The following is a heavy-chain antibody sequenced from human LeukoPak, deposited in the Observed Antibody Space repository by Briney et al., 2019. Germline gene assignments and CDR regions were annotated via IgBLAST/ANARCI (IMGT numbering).Heavy chain of an antibody. D-gene: IGHD6-13*01. CDR3: AKSAAASSYLDY. Sequence: GGSLRLSCAASGFTFDDYGMSWVRQAPGKGLEWVAVIWYDGSNKYYADSVKGRFTISRDNSKNTLYLQMNSLRAEDTAVYYCAKSAAASSYLDYWGQGTLVTVSS. V-gene: IGHV3-33*06. CDR1: GFTFDDYG. CDR2: IWYDGSNK. J-gene: IGHJ4*02.